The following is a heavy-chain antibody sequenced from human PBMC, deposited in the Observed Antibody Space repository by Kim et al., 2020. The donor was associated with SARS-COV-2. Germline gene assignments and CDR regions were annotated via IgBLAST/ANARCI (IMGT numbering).Heavy chain of an antibody. Sequence: SVKVSCKASGGTFSSYAISWVRQAPGQGLEWMGRIIPILGIANYAQKFQGRVTITADKSTSTAYMELSSLRSEDTAVYYCARDLSLRRSRGIAAAIDYWGQGTLVTVSS. CDR2: IIPILGIA. J-gene: IGHJ4*02. D-gene: IGHD6-13*01. CDR3: ARDLSLRRSRGIAAAIDY. V-gene: IGHV1-69*04. CDR1: GGTFSSYA.